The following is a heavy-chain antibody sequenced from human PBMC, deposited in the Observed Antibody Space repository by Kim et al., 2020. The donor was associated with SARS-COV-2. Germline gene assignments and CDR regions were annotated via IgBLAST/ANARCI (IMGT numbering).Heavy chain of an antibody. V-gene: IGHV3-23*01. J-gene: IGHJ3*02. CDR2: ISGSGGST. D-gene: IGHD3-22*01. Sequence: GGSLRLSCAASGFTFSSYAMSWVRQAPGKGLEWVSAISGSGGSTYYADSVKGRFTISRDNSKNTLYLQMNSLRAEDTAVYYCAKVRYYDSSGYYRLWYAFDIWGQGTMVTVSS. CDR3: AKVRYYDSSGYYRLWYAFDI. CDR1: GFTFSSYA.